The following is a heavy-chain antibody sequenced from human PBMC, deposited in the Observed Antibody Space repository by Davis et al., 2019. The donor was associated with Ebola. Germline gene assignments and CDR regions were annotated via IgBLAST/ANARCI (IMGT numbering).Heavy chain of an antibody. V-gene: IGHV5-51*01. CDR3: ASLRRTITDMDDGFDI. CDR1: GNSFTSHW. J-gene: IGHJ3*02. D-gene: IGHD2-15*01. Sequence: ESLKISCKYSGNSFTSHWIGWVRQMPGEGLEWMGLIYTGDSDTRYSPSFRGQVTISADKSIKTAFLHWSSLKASDTATYYCASLRRTITDMDDGFDIWGKGTMVTVSA. CDR2: IYTGDSDT.